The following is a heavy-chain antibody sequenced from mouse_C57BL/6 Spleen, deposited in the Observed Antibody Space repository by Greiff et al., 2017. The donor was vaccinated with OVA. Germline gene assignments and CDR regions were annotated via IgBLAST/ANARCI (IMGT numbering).Heavy chain of an antibody. CDR2: IRSKSNNYAT. CDR3: VRQGITDGFAY. D-gene: IGHD1-1*01. J-gene: IGHJ3*01. CDR1: GFSFNTYA. V-gene: IGHV10-1*01. Sequence: EVKLVESGGGLVQPKGSLKLSCAASGFSFNTYAMNWVRQAPGKGLEWVARIRSKSNNYATYYADSVKDRFTISRDDSESMLYLQMNNLKAEDTAMYYCVRQGITDGFAYWGQGTLVTVSA.